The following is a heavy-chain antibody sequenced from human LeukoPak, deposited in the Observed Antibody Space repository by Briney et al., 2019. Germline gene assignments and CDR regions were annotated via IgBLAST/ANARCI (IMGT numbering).Heavy chain of an antibody. CDR2: ISAYNGNT. D-gene: IGHD3-16*02. CDR3: ARLRLGELSPIPDYYYYGMDV. J-gene: IGHJ6*04. CDR1: GYTFTSYG. V-gene: IGHV1-18*04. Sequence: GASVKVSCKASGYTFTSYGISWVRQAPGQGLEWMGWISAYNGNTNYAQKLQGRVTMTTDTSTSTAYMELRSLRSDDTAVYYCARLRLGELSPIPDYYYYGMDVWGEGTTVTVSS.